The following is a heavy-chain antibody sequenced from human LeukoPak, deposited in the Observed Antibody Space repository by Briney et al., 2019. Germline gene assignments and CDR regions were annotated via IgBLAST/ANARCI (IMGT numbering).Heavy chain of an antibody. CDR1: GFTFSSYG. D-gene: IGHD1-26*01. V-gene: IGHV3-30*18. CDR2: ISYDGSNK. Sequence: GRSLRLSCAASGFTFSSYGMPWVRQAPGKGLEWVAVISYDGSNKYYADSVKGRFTISRDNSKNTLYLQMNSLRAEDTAVYYCANDPEGGSYLKFDYWGQGTLVTVSS. J-gene: IGHJ4*02. CDR3: ANDPEGGSYLKFDY.